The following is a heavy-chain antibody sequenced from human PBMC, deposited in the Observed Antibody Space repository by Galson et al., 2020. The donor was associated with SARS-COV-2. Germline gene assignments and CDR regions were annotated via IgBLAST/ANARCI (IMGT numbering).Heavy chain of an antibody. D-gene: IGHD3-10*01. V-gene: IGHV4-30-4*08. CDR2: IFKNGKT. Sequence: SETLSLTCTVSGGSISSGEAYWSWIRQSPGKGREWIGHIFKNGKTFSNPSLTSRVTISVDLSKNQITLRLTSVTAADNGVYYCARDIRGLRAYYYSMDVWGNGTTVTISS. CDR1: GGSISSGEAY. CDR3: ARDIRGLRAYYYSMDV. J-gene: IGHJ6*03.